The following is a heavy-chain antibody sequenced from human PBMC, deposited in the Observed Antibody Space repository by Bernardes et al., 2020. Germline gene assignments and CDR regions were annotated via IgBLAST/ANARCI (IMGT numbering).Heavy chain of an antibody. V-gene: IGHV4-34*01. Sequence: TLSLTCAVYGGSFSGYYWSWIRQPPGKGLEWIGEINHSGSTNYNPSLKSRVTISVDTSKNQFSLKLSSVTAADTAVYYCARGRSNYYYYGMDVWGKGTTVTVSS. CDR3: ARGRSNYYYYGMDV. CDR1: GGSFSGYY. J-gene: IGHJ6*04. CDR2: INHSGST.